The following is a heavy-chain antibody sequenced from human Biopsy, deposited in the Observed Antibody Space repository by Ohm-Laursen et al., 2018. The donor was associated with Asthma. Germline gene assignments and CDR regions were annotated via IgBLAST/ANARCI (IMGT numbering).Heavy chain of an antibody. J-gene: IGHJ2*01. V-gene: IGHV4-34*01. CDR3: ARAVSSSSCWYFDL. D-gene: IGHD6-6*01. CDR1: PGSFSGFF. Sequence: SQTLSLTCDVYPGSFSGFFWTWIRQSPGKGLEWIGETNERGVTNNNPSLKSRVIISIDTYWNRVSLKLTSVTAADTAVYYCARAVSSSSCWYFDLWGRGDLVTVSS. CDR2: TNERGVT.